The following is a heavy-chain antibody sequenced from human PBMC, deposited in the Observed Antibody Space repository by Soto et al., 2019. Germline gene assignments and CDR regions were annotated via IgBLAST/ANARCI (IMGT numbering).Heavy chain of an antibody. J-gene: IGHJ4*02. Sequence: GASVKVSGKASGYTFTSYAMHWERQAPGQRLEWMGWINAGNGNTKYSQKFQGRVTITRDTSASTAYMELSSLRSEDTAVYYCARAAGGSYLSYFDYWGQGTLVTVSS. CDR2: INAGNGNT. V-gene: IGHV1-3*01. CDR3: ARAAGGSYLSYFDY. CDR1: GYTFTSYA. D-gene: IGHD1-26*01.